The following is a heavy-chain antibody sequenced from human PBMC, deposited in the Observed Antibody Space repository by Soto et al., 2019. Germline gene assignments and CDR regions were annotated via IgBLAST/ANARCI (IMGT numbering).Heavy chain of an antibody. D-gene: IGHD2-15*01. CDR1: VGSISSYY. J-gene: IGHJ5*02. V-gene: IGHV4-59*01. CDR2: IYYSGST. CDR3: AREGQDNWFDT. Sequence: PSEALSLTWTFSVGSISSYYWSLIRQPPGKGLECIGYIYYSGSTNYNPSLKSRVTISVDTSKNQFSLKLSSVTAADTAVYYCAREGQDNWFDTWGQGTLVTVSS.